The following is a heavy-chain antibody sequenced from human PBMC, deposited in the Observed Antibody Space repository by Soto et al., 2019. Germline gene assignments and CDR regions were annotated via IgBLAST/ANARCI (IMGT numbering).Heavy chain of an antibody. V-gene: IGHV3-66*01. Sequence: EVQLVESGGGLVQPGGSLRLSCAASGFTVSSNYMSWVRQAPGKGLEWVSVIYSGGSTYYADSVKGRFTISRDNSKNTLYLHMNSMRAEDTAVYYCARVAGIAVAGDPFDYWGQGTLVTVSS. CDR1: GFTVSSNY. CDR3: ARVAGIAVAGDPFDY. D-gene: IGHD6-19*01. J-gene: IGHJ4*02. CDR2: IYSGGST.